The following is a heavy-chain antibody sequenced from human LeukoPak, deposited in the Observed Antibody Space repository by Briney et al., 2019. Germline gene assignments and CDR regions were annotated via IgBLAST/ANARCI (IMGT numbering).Heavy chain of an antibody. J-gene: IGHJ3*02. Sequence: GGSLRLSCAASGFTFSSYAMSWVRQAPGKGREWVSAISGSGGSTYYADSVKGRFTISRDNSKNKLYLQMNSLRAEDTAVYYCARDYSGVGQWLVDAFDIWGQGTMVTVSS. CDR1: GFTFSSYA. CDR3: ARDYSGVGQWLVDAFDI. V-gene: IGHV3-23*01. CDR2: ISGSGGST. D-gene: IGHD6-19*01.